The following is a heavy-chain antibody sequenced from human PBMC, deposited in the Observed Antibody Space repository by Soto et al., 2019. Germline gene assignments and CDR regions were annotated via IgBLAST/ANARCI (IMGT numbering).Heavy chain of an antibody. CDR3: ASSGGRVY. J-gene: IGHJ4*02. CDR2: ISSSSNYI. D-gene: IGHD2-15*01. CDR1: GFTFSSYT. Sequence: GSLRLSCAASGFTFSSYTMNWVRQAPGKGLEWVSSISSSSNYIYYADSLKGRFTISRDNAKNSLYLQMNTLRAEGTAVYYCASSGGRVYWGQGTLVTVSS. V-gene: IGHV3-21*01.